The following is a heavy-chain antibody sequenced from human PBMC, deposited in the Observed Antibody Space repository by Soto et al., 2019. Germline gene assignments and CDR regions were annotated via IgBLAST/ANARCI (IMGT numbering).Heavy chain of an antibody. CDR3: ARDLAIVVVNQYYYGMDV. CDR2: ISSSSSTI. D-gene: IGHD3-22*01. Sequence: PGGSMRLSCAASGFTFSSYSMNWVRQAPGKELEWVSSISSSSSTIYYADSVKGRFTISRDNAKNSLYLQMNSRIDEDTAVYYCARDLAIVVVNQYYYGMDVWGQGTTVTVAS. CDR1: GFTFSSYS. V-gene: IGHV3-48*02. J-gene: IGHJ6*02.